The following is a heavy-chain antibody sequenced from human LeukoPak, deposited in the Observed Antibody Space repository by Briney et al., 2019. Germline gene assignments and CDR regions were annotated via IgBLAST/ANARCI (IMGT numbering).Heavy chain of an antibody. CDR2: IYYSGST. J-gene: IGHJ4*02. CDR3: ARRYYYDSSGYYHYFDY. D-gene: IGHD3-22*01. CDR1: GGSISSSNCC. Sequence: PSETLSLTCNVSGGSISSSNCCWGWIRQPPGKGLEWIGSIYYSGSTYYSPSLKSRVTISVDTSKNQFSLKLSSVTAADTAVYYCARRYYYDSSGYYHYFDYWGQGTLVTVSS. V-gene: IGHV4-39*01.